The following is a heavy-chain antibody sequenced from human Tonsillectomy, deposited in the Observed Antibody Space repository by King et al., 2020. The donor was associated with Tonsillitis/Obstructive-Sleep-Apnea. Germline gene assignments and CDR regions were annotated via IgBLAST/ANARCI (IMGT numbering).Heavy chain of an antibody. V-gene: IGHV3-30*04. CDR3: ASLYGSGNYYNEDY. J-gene: IGHJ4*02. CDR2: ISYDGSNK. CDR1: GFTFSNYA. Sequence: QLVESGGGVVQPGRSLRLSCAASGFTFSNYAMNWVRQAPGKGLEWVAIISYDGSNKYYADSVKGRFTISRDNSKNTLYLQMNSLRAEDTAVYYCASLYGSGNYYNEDYWGQGTLVTVSS. D-gene: IGHD3-10*01.